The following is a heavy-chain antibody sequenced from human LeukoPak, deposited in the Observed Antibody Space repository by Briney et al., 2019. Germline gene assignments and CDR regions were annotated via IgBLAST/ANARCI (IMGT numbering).Heavy chain of an antibody. Sequence: GGSLRLSCAASGFTFSNYAMTWVRQAPGKGLEWVSAIKGDGSATTYADSVKGRFTISRDNAKNTLYLQINSLRAEDTAVYYCASAWGAYNWGQGTLVTVSS. CDR1: GFTFSNYA. CDR3: ASAWGAYN. J-gene: IGHJ4*02. CDR2: IKGDGSAT. V-gene: IGHV3-23*01. D-gene: IGHD3-16*01.